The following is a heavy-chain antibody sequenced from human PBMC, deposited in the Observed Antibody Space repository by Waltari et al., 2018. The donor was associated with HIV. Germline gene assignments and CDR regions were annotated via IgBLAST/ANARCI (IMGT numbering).Heavy chain of an antibody. D-gene: IGHD3-10*01. V-gene: IGHV1-18*01. CDR3: ARDLYMGRGVISDY. CDR2: DSTNNGNT. Sequence: QVQLVQSGAEVKTPGASVKVSCKASGYTFTSYAINWVRQATGQGLEWMGWDSTNNGNTNYEQKFQGRVTMTTDASTSTVYMELRSLRSDDTAIYYCARDLYMGRGVISDYWGQGTLVTVSS. J-gene: IGHJ4*02. CDR1: GYTFTSYA.